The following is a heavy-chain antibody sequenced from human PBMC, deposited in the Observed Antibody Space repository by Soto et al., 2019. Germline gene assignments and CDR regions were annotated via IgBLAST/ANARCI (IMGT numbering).Heavy chain of an antibody. D-gene: IGHD6-6*01. CDR1: GFTFSSYA. CDR3: ARRHSSSSSYYYYGMDV. Sequence: QVQLVESGGGVVQPGRSLRLSCAASGFTFSSYAMHWVRQAPGKGLEWVAVISYDGSNKYYADSVKGRFTISRDNSKNXPYLQMNSLRAEDTAVYYCARRHSSSSSYYYYGMDVWGQGTTVTVSS. CDR2: ISYDGSNK. V-gene: IGHV3-30-3*01. J-gene: IGHJ6*02.